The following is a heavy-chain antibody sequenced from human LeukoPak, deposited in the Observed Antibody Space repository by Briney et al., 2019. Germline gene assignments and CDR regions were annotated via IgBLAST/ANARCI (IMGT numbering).Heavy chain of an antibody. Sequence: GGSLRLSCAAYGFTFSSYSMNWVRQAPGKGLEWVSSISSSSSYIYYADSVKGRFTISRDNAKNSLYLQMNSLRAEDTAVYYCARDRGYDILTGSNAFDIWGQGTMVTVSS. D-gene: IGHD3-9*01. V-gene: IGHV3-21*01. J-gene: IGHJ3*02. CDR1: GFTFSSYS. CDR3: ARDRGYDILTGSNAFDI. CDR2: ISSSSSYI.